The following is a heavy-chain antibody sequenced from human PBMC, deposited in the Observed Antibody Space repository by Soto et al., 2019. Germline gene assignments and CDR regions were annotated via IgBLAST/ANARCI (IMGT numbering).Heavy chain of an antibody. J-gene: IGHJ5*02. Sequence: SETLSLTCTVSGGSISSYYWSWIRQPAGKGLEWIGRIYTSGSTNYNPSLKSRVTMSVDTSKSQFSLKLSSVTAADTAVYYCARDLYSSSPGGWFDPWGQGTLVTVSS. CDR3: ARDLYSSSPGGWFDP. CDR2: IYTSGST. CDR1: GGSISSYY. D-gene: IGHD6-6*01. V-gene: IGHV4-4*07.